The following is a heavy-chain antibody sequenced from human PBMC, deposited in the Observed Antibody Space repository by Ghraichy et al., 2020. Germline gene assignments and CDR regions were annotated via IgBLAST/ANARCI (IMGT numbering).Heavy chain of an antibody. CDR3: ARGALRFLEWSLNAFDI. Sequence: GGSLRLSCAASGFTFSSYSMNWVRQAPGKGLEWVSSISSSSSYIYYADSVKGRFTISRDNAKNSLYLQMNSLRAEDTAVYYCARGALRFLEWSLNAFDIWGQGTMVTVSS. D-gene: IGHD3-3*01. CDR1: GFTFSSYS. V-gene: IGHV3-21*01. J-gene: IGHJ3*02. CDR2: ISSSSSYI.